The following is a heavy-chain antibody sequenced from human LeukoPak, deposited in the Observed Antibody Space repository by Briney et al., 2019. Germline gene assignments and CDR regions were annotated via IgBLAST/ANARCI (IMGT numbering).Heavy chain of an antibody. Sequence: PPETLSLTCTVSGDSVSSASHYWSWIRQPPGKGLEWIGYINYRGSTNCKPSLKSRVTISVDTSKNQFSLKVNSVTTADTAVYYCARGTEYGGSPFGLWGQGNLVTVSS. CDR2: INYRGST. J-gene: IGHJ5*02. CDR1: GDSVSSASHY. V-gene: IGHV4-61*01. CDR3: ARGTEYGGSPFGL. D-gene: IGHD4-23*01.